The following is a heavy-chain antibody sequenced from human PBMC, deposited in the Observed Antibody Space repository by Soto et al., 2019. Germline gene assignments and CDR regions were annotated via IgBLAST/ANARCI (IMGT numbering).Heavy chain of an antibody. CDR2: IYYSGST. CDR3: ARAGIGYCSRPSCYGTGV. D-gene: IGHD2-2*01. CDR1: AGSISSGGYY. V-gene: IGHV4-31*03. Sequence: LSLTCTVSAGSISSGGYYWSWIRQHPGKGLEWIGYIYYSGSTYYNPSLKSRVTMSVDTSKNQFSLKLSSVTAADTAVYYGARAGIGYCSRPSCYGTGVWGQGTTVTVSS. J-gene: IGHJ6*02.